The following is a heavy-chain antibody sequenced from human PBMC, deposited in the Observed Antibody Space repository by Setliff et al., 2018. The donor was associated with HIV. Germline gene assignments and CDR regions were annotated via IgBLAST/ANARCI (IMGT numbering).Heavy chain of an antibody. V-gene: IGHV1-69*05. J-gene: IGHJ3*02. CDR3: ARKGGSSGYYSLIGDAFDI. CDR1: GGTFSSYA. CDR2: IIPIFGTA. D-gene: IGHD3-22*01. Sequence: SVKVPCKASGGTFSSYAISWGRQAPGQGLEWMGGIIPIFGTANYAKKFQGRVTITTDESTSTAYMELSSLRSEETAVYYCARKGGSSGYYSLIGDAFDIWGQGTMVTVSS.